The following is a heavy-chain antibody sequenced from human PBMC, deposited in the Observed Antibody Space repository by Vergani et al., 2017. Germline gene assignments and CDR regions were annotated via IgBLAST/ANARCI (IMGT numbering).Heavy chain of an antibody. Sequence: EVPLVQSGAEVKKPGESLRISCKGSGYSFTSYWISWVRQMPGKGLEWMGRIDPSDSYANYSPSFQGHVTISADKSISTAYLQWSSLKASDTAMYYCARLGYDSSGYYLRIDYWGQGTLVTVSS. V-gene: IGHV5-10-1*03. CDR3: ARLGYDSSGYYLRIDY. CDR1: GYSFTSYW. CDR2: IDPSDSYA. D-gene: IGHD3-22*01. J-gene: IGHJ4*02.